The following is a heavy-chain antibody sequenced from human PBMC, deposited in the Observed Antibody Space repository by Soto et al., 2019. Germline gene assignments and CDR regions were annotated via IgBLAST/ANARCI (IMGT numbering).Heavy chain of an antibody. D-gene: IGHD4-17*01. V-gene: IGHV4-31*03. CDR2: IYYSGST. J-gene: IGHJ2*01. CDR3: ARTMTTVPRFYWCFDL. CDR1: GGSISSGGYY. Sequence: SETLSLTCTVSGGSISSGGYYWSWIRQHPGKGLEWIGYIYYSGSTYYNPSLKSRVTISVDTSKNQFSLKLSSVTAADTAVCYCARTMTTVPRFYWCFDLWGRGTLVTVSS.